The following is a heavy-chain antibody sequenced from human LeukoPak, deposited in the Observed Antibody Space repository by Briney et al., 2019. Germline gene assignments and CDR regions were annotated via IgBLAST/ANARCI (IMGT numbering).Heavy chain of an antibody. CDR2: INAYGDNT. CDR1: AYTFTKYG. J-gene: IGHJ3*02. Sequence: ASVTVSCTASAYTFTKYGITWVRQAPGQGLEWMGWINAYGDNTNYAQEFQGRVTMTTDTSTSTAYLELRSLRSDDAAVYYCARVRASENAFDIWGQGTMVTVSS. V-gene: IGHV1-18*01. CDR3: ARVRASENAFDI.